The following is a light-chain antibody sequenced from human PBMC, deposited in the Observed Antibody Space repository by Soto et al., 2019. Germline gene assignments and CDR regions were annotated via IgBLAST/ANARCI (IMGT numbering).Light chain of an antibody. CDR1: QSVWGTY. J-gene: IGKJ5*01. CDR2: DAS. V-gene: IGKV3D-20*02. Sequence: IVLTQSPVTLFLSPGESAPLSCRASQSVWGTYLAWYKQKPGQAPRLLIYDASNRATGIQARFSGSGSGTEFTLTIRSLEPEDFAVYYCKQHNNWITFGQGTRLEIK. CDR3: KQHNNWIT.